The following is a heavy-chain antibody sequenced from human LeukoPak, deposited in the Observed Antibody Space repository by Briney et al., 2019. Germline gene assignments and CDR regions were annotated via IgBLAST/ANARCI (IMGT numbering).Heavy chain of an antibody. CDR2: IRYAVSNK. Sequence: PGGSLRLSPAASGFALTSHGMHWVREAPGKGLEWVAHIRYAVSNKYYADSVKGRFTISRDESKKMLYLQMNSLSPEDTAVYFCARGRRSGGITMIRGVKDRGWFDPWGQGTLVTVSS. J-gene: IGHJ5*02. D-gene: IGHD3-10*01. V-gene: IGHV3-30*02. CDR3: ARGRRSGGITMIRGVKDRGWFDP. CDR1: GFALTSHG.